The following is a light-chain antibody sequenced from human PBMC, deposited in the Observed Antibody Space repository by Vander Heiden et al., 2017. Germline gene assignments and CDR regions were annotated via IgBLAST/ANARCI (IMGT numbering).Light chain of an antibody. V-gene: IGLV2-11*01. Sequence: FPLFTPPPVPGSPGQSATISFTGNSSDVGSYDYVSWYQQHPGTVPKPMIYNVNIQPSGVPDRFSGSTSGNTASMTISGLQAEDEADYLCCSYTSSATYVFGSGTKVTAL. CDR2: NVN. CDR1: SSDVGSYDY. CDR3: CSYTSSATYV. J-gene: IGLJ1*01.